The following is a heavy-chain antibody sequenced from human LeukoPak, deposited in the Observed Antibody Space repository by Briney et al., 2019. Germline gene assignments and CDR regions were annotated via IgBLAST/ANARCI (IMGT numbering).Heavy chain of an antibody. CDR1: GGSISTSSYY. D-gene: IGHD3-9*01. Sequence: SETLSLTCTVSGGSISTSSYYWGWVRQPPGKGLEWIGNIFYSGSTYYSPSLKSRVTISLDTSRNQFSLKLSSVTAADTAVYYCARICEYYDILTGYYVPYYFDYWGQGTLVTVSS. V-gene: IGHV4-39*07. CDR2: IFYSGST. J-gene: IGHJ4*02. CDR3: ARICEYYDILTGYYVPYYFDY.